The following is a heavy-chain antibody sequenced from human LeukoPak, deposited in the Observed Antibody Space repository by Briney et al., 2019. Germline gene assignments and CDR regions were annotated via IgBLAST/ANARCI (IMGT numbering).Heavy chain of an antibody. V-gene: IGHV1-46*01. CDR1: GYTFTSYY. Sequence: ASVKVSCKASGYTFTSYYMHWVRQAPGQGLEWMGIINPSGGSTSYAQKFQGRVTMTRDTSTSTVYMELSSLRSEDTAVYYCARHYDSSGYYHDAFDIWGQGIMVTVSS. CDR2: INPSGGST. CDR3: ARHYDSSGYYHDAFDI. J-gene: IGHJ3*02. D-gene: IGHD3-22*01.